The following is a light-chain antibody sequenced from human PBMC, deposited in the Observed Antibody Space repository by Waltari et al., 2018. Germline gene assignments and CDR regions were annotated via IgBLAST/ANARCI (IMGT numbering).Light chain of an antibody. CDR1: ETIRIY. Sequence: DIQMTQSPSSLSASVGDRGTITCRASETIRIYLNLYQQKPGKAPKLLINTASRLQSGVPSRFSGSGSGTDFTLTISTLQHEDFATYYCQQSYSIPLTFGGGTKVEIK. J-gene: IGKJ4*01. CDR2: TAS. V-gene: IGKV1-39*01. CDR3: QQSYSIPLT.